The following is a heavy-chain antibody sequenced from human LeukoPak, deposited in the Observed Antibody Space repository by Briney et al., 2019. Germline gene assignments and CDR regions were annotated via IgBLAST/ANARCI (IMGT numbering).Heavy chain of an antibody. CDR3: ATGQYYYDSSGYSTNHYLDY. J-gene: IGHJ4*02. V-gene: IGHV1-69*05. D-gene: IGHD3-22*01. CDR2: IIPIFGTA. CDR1: GGTFSSYA. Sequence: VASVKVSCKASGGTFSSYAISWVRQAPGQGLEWMGRIIPIFGTANYAQKFQGRVTITTDESTSTAYMELSSLRSEDTAVYYCATGQYYYDSSGYSTNHYLDYWGQGTLVTVSS.